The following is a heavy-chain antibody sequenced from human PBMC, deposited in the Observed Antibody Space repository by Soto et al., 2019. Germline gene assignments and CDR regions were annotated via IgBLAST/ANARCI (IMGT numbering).Heavy chain of an antibody. CDR1: EFTFSSYW. CDR2: IDNDGRGT. Sequence: EEQLVESGGGLVQSGGSLRLSCAASEFTFSSYWMHWVRQAPGKGLVWVSRIDNDGRGTIYADSVKGRFTVTRDNTKNTLYLQMNSLRDKDTAVYYCSRGGFNHGFDIWGQGTMVTVSS. CDR3: SRGGFNHGFDI. V-gene: IGHV3-74*01. J-gene: IGHJ3*02.